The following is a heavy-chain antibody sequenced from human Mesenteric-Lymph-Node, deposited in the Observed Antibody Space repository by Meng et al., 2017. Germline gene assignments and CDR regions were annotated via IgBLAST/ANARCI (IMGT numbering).Heavy chain of an antibody. Sequence: VQLVHLGSGLEKSGASVKISCKASVYSFTNYAMNWVRQAPGQGLEWLGWINTNTGNPTYAQGFTGRFVFSLDTSVNTAYLHISSLRTEDTAVYFCATSFSSVVTRFTYFDYWGQGALVTVSS. V-gene: IGHV7-4-1*02. D-gene: IGHD2-21*02. J-gene: IGHJ4*02. CDR1: VYSFTNYA. CDR3: ATSFSSVVTRFTYFDY. CDR2: INTNTGNP.